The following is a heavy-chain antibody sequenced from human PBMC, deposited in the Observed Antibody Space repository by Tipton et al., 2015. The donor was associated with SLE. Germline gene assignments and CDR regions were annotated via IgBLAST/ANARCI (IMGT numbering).Heavy chain of an antibody. J-gene: IGHJ6*03. V-gene: IGHV4-59*01. CDR3: ARGLKEGILYYYNYYMDV. CDR2: IYYSGST. Sequence: TLSLTCTVSGGSINNYYWSWIRQPPGKGLEWIGYIYYSGSTNYNPSLRSRVTISVDTSNNQFSLKLTSVTAADTAVYYCARGLKEGILYYYNYYMDVWGRGTTVTVSS. CDR1: GGSINNYY. D-gene: IGHD3-10*01.